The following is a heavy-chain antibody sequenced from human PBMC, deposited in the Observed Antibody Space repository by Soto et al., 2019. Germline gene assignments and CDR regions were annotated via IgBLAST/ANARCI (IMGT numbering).Heavy chain of an antibody. CDR2: IYWDDDK. CDR1: GFSLSTSGVG. CDR3: ARFLPAYRITIFGVVRIGYYFDY. J-gene: IGHJ4*02. V-gene: IGHV2-5*02. D-gene: IGHD3-3*01. Sequence: SGPTPVNPTQTLTLTCTFSGFSLSTSGVGVGWIRQPPGKALEWLALIYWDDDKRYSPSLKSRLTITKDTSKNQVVLTMTNMDTVDTATYYCARFLPAYRITIFGVVRIGYYFDYWGQGTLVTVS.